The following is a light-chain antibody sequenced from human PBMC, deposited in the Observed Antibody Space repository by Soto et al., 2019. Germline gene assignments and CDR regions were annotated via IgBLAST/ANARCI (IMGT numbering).Light chain of an antibody. CDR2: DTT. J-gene: IGLJ1*01. Sequence: QAVVTQEPCLTVCPGGTVTLTCGSSTGAVTNGHYPYWFQQKPGQAPRTLIYDTTNRHSWTPARFSGSLLGGKAALTLSGAQPEDEAEYYCLLSYNGPYVFGTGTKVTVL. V-gene: IGLV7-46*01. CDR3: LLSYNGPYV. CDR1: TGAVTNGHY.